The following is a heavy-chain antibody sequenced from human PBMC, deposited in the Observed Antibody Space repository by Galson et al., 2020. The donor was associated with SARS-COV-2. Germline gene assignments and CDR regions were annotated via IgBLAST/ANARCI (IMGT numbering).Heavy chain of an antibody. J-gene: IGHJ4*02. V-gene: IGHV1-18*01. D-gene: IGHD2-2*01. Sequence: ASVKVSCKASGYTFTSYGISWVRQAPGQGLEWMGWISAYNGNTNYAQKLQGRVTMTTDTSTSTAYMELRSLRSDDTAVYYCARDWSLVVVPAAPFDYWGQGTLVTVSS. CDR1: GYTFTSYG. CDR3: ARDWSLVVVPAAPFDY. CDR2: ISAYNGNT.